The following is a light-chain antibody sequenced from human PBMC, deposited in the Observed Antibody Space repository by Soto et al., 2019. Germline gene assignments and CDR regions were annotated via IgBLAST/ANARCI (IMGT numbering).Light chain of an antibody. CDR1: QSVSSTY. V-gene: IGKV3-20*01. J-gene: IGKJ1*01. Sequence: IVLTQSPGTLSLSPGETATLSYRASQSVSSTYEAWYQQKSGQAPRLLIYYMSERATGIPARFSGSGSGSDFTLTISSLDPVESAVFNCQHCGRSQTFGQGTKVDI. CDR3: QHCGRSQT. CDR2: YMS.